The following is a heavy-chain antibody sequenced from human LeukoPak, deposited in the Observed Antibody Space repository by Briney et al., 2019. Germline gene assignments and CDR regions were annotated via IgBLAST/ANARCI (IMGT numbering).Heavy chain of an antibody. V-gene: IGHV4-38-2*02. Sequence: SETLSLTCTVSGYSISSGYYWGWIRQPPGKGLEWIGSIYHSGSTYYNPSLKSRVTISVDTSKNQFSLKLSSVTAADTAVYYCARGRYYYDSSGYTWFDPWGQGTLVTVSS. CDR3: ARGRYYYDSSGYTWFDP. CDR1: GYSISSGYY. J-gene: IGHJ5*02. D-gene: IGHD3-22*01. CDR2: IYHSGST.